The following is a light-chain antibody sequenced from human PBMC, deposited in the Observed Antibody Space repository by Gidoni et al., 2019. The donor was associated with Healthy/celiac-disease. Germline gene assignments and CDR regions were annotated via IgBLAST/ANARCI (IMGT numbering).Light chain of an antibody. CDR3: QQYGSSPWT. J-gene: IGKJ1*01. CDR2: GAS. Sequence: ELVLPQSPGTLSLSPGERATITCRASQSVSSSYLAWYQQKPGQAPRLLIYGASSRATGIPYRFSGSGSGTDFTLTISRLEPEDFAVYYCQQYGSSPWTFGQGTKVEIK. V-gene: IGKV3-20*01. CDR1: QSVSSSY.